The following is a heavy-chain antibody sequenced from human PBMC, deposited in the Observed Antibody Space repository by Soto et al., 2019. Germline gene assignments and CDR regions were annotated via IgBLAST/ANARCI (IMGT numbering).Heavy chain of an antibody. CDR1: GFSLTTRGVG. CDR3: AHIPNYYQYDWFDP. J-gene: IGHJ5*02. CDR2: IYWDDDK. V-gene: IGHV2-5*02. Sequence: QITLKESGPTLVTPTQTLTLTCTFSGFSLTTRGVGVGWIRQPPGKDLQCLALIYWDDDKRYSPSLQSRLSITKDTSKNQVVLTMTNVDPVDTATYYCAHIPNYYQYDWFDPWGQGTLVSVSS. D-gene: IGHD3-16*01.